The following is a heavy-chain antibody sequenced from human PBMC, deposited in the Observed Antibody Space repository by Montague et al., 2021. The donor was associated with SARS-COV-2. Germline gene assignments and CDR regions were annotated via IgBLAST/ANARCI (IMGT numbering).Heavy chain of an antibody. J-gene: IGHJ3*02. CDR2: IYWDXDN. D-gene: IGHD3-16*01. CDR3: AHRRDLWDAFDI. CDR1: GFSLSTSGVG. V-gene: IGHV2-5*02. Sequence: PALVKPTQTLTLTCTFSGFSLSTSGVGVGWIRQPPGKALEWLALIYWDXDNRYSPSLKSRLTITKDTSKNQVVLTMTNMDPVDTATYYCAHRRDLWDAFDIWGQGTMVTVSS.